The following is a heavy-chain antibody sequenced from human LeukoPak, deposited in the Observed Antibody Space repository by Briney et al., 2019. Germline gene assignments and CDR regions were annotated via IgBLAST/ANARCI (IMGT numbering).Heavy chain of an antibody. Sequence: QTGGSLRLSCAASGFTFSSYGMHWVRQAPGKGLEWVAVISYDGSNKYYADSVKGRFTISRDNSKNTLYLQMNSLRAEDTAVYYCAKDRGAGIGGSGSSPAPNWFDPWGQGTLVTVSS. V-gene: IGHV3-30*18. CDR1: GFTFSSYG. CDR2: ISYDGSNK. J-gene: IGHJ5*02. D-gene: IGHD3-10*01. CDR3: AKDRGAGIGGSGSSPAPNWFDP.